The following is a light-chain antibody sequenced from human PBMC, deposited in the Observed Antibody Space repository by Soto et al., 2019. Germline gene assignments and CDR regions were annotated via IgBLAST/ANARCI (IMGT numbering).Light chain of an antibody. J-gene: IGKJ5*01. CDR2: STS. Sequence: DIQMTQSPSSLSASVGDRVTIACRASQNIASYLSWYQQKPGKAPKLLIYSTSTLQSGVPSRFSGSGSGTDFTLTISSLEPEDFAVYYCQQRSNWPPFFGQGTRREIK. V-gene: IGKV1-39*01. CDR3: QQRSNWPPF. CDR1: QNIASY.